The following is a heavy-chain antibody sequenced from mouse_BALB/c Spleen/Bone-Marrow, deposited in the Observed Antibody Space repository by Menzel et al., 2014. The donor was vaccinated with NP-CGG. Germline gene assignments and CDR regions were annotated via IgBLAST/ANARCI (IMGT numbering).Heavy chain of an antibody. CDR1: GYTFTSYW. Sequence: DLVKPGASVKLSSKASGYTFTSYWINWIKQRPGQGLEWIGRIAPGSGSTYYNEMFKGKATLTVGTSSSTAYIQLSSLSSEDSAVYFCARRYFDVWGAGTTVTVSS. CDR3: ARRYFDV. CDR2: IAPGSGST. V-gene: IGHV1S41*01. J-gene: IGHJ1*01.